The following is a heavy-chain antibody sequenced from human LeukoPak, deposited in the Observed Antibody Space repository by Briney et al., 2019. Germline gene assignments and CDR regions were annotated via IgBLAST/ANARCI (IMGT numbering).Heavy chain of an antibody. J-gene: IGHJ4*02. CDR2: ISYDGTNT. Sequence: PGGSLRLSCAASGFSFSSHTMYWVRQAPGRGLEWVAAISYDGTNTYYADSVKGRFTISRDNSKNTLYLEMNSLTVEATAVYYCARDYCIGDSCYEGVLDWGQGTLVTVSS. CDR1: GFSFSSHT. D-gene: IGHD2-15*01. CDR3: ARDYCIGDSCYEGVLD. V-gene: IGHV3-30*04.